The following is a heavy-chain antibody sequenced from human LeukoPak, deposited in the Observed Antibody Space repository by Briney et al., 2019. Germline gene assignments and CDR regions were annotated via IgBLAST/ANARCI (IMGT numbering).Heavy chain of an antibody. CDR2: ISGSGGST. CDR3: AKDIAAAGLNWFDP. Sequence: GSLRLSCAASGFTFSSYAMSWVRQAPGKGLEWVSSISGSGGSTYYADSVKGRFTISRDNSKNTLYLQMNSLRAEDTAVYYCAKDIAAAGLNWFDPWGQGTLVTVSS. V-gene: IGHV3-23*01. J-gene: IGHJ5*02. CDR1: GFTFSSYA. D-gene: IGHD6-13*01.